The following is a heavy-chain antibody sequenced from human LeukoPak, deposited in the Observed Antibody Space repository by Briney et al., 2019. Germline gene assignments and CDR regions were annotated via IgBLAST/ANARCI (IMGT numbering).Heavy chain of an antibody. CDR2: ISGSGGST. CDR1: GFTFSSYA. D-gene: IGHD3-9*01. CDR3: ARGKYYDILTGPIGHFDY. Sequence: PGGSLRLSCAASGFTFSSYAMSWVRQAPGKGLEWVSAISGSGGSTYYADSVNGRFTISRDNSKNTLYLQMNSLRAEDTAVYYCARGKYYDILTGPIGHFDYWGQGTLVTVSS. V-gene: IGHV3-23*01. J-gene: IGHJ4*02.